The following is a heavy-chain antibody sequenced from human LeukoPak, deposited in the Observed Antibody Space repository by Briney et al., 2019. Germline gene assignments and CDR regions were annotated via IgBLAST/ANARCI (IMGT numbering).Heavy chain of an antibody. D-gene: IGHD2-21*02. J-gene: IGHJ6*03. CDR1: GFTFSSYG. CDR2: IRYDGSNK. CDR3: AKEGHIVVVTAAVYYYYYYMDV. V-gene: IGHV3-30*02. Sequence: PGGSLRLSCAASGFTFSSYGMHWVRQAPGKGLEWVAFIRYDGSNKYYADSVKGRFTISRDNSKNTLYLQMNSLRAEDTAVYYCAKEGHIVVVTAAVYYYYYYMDVWGKGTTVTISS.